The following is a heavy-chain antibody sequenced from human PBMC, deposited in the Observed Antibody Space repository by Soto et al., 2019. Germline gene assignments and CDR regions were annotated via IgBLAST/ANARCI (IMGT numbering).Heavy chain of an antibody. V-gene: IGHV3-9*01. CDR1: GFSFDEFA. CDR3: AKDDITWFSVASYFDR. D-gene: IGHD3-10*01. J-gene: IGHJ4*02. Sequence: EVQLVESGGGLAQPGRSLRLSCAASGFSFDEFAMHWVRQLPGKGLEWVAGISWNSDTISYAESVKARFTISRDNAKNSLFIQMNNLRPEDTALYYYAKDDITWFSVASYFDRSGQGTLVPVSS. CDR2: ISWNSDTI.